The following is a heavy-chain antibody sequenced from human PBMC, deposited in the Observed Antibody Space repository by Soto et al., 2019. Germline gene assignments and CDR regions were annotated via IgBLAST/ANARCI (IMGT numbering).Heavy chain of an antibody. D-gene: IGHD5-12*01. J-gene: IGHJ6*02. CDR1: GYSLTSYW. Sequence: GESLKISCKGSGYSLTSYWIGWVRQMPGKGLEWMGIIYPGDSDTRYSPSFQGQVTISADKSISTAYLQWSSLKASDTAMYYCARHWDSGYDYYYGMDVWGQGTTVTVSS. CDR3: ARHWDSGYDYYYGMDV. CDR2: IYPGDSDT. V-gene: IGHV5-51*01.